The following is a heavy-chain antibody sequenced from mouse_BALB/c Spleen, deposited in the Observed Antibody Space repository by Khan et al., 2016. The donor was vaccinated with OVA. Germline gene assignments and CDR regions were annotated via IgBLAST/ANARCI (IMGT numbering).Heavy chain of an antibody. J-gene: IGHJ2*01. Sequence: VQLQQSGPELVKPGASVKISCKASGYSFTGYFMNWVMQSHGKSLEWIGRINPHIGETFYNQKFKGKATLTVDESSSTVHMELRSLASKDSAVYYCARKNGSDFDYWGQGTTLTVSS. V-gene: IGHV1-20*02. D-gene: IGHD1-1*01. CDR2: INPHIGET. CDR3: ARKNGSDFDY. CDR1: GYSFTGYF.